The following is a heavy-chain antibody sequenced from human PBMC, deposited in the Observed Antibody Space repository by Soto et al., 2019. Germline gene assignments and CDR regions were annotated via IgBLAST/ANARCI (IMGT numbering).Heavy chain of an antibody. CDR3: ARSGDSFGFTDY. Sequence: QVQLQESGPGLVKPSETLSLTCTVSGGSITGYYWTWIRQPPGKGLEWIGYVFYKGNTNYNPSLKSRVTLSVDTSANQFSLSLSSVTAADTAVYYCARSGDSFGFTDYWGQGTLVTVSS. CDR1: GGSITGYY. D-gene: IGHD5-18*01. V-gene: IGHV4-59*01. CDR2: VFYKGNT. J-gene: IGHJ4*02.